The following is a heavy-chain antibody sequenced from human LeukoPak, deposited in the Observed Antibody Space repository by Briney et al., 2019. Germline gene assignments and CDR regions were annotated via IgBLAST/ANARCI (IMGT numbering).Heavy chain of an antibody. D-gene: IGHD6-19*01. CDR3: AKAIRVKYSSSVYFDL. V-gene: IGHV3-23*01. J-gene: IGHJ2*01. Sequence: GGSLRLSCAASGFTFSSYSMNWVRQAPGKGLEWVSAISGSGGSTYYADSVKGRFTISRDNSKNTLYLQMNSLRAEDTAVYYCAKAIRVKYSSSVYFDLWGRGTLVTVSS. CDR2: ISGSGGST. CDR1: GFTFSSYS.